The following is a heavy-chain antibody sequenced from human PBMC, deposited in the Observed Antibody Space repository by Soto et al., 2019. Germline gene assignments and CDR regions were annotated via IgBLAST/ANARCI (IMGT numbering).Heavy chain of an antibody. D-gene: IGHD3-16*01. Sequence: ETLSLTCTVSGGSISSTSGYWGWIRQPPGKGLEWIGSIFYSGTTYYTPSLKSRVTISVDTSNNQFSLKLSSVTAADTAVYYCARPRGGYFGAFDIWGQGTTVTVSS. CDR2: IFYSGTT. CDR3: ARPRGGYFGAFDI. CDR1: GGSISSTSGY. V-gene: IGHV4-39*01. J-gene: IGHJ3*02.